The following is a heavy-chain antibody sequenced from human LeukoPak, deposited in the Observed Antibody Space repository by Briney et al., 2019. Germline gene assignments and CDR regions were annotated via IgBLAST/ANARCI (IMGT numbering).Heavy chain of an antibody. J-gene: IGHJ4*02. CDR3: ARDDNYGSGQPDD. Sequence: ASVKVSCKASGYTFTGYYMHWVRQAPGQGLEWMGWINPNSGGTNYAQKFQGRVTMTRDTSISTAYMELSRLRSDDTAVYYCARDDNYGSGQPDDWGQGTLVTVSS. V-gene: IGHV1-2*02. CDR2: INPNSGGT. D-gene: IGHD3-10*01. CDR1: GYTFTGYY.